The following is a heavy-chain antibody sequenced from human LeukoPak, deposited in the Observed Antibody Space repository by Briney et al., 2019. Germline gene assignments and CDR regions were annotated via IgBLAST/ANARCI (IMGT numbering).Heavy chain of an antibody. D-gene: IGHD3-22*01. J-gene: IGHJ4*02. CDR3: AKAPRYYYDSSGYGYFDY. V-gene: IGHV3-9*01. CDR2: ISWNSGSI. CDR1: GFSFDDYA. Sequence: PGGSLRLSCAASGFSFDDYAMHWVRQAPGKGLEWVSGISWNSGSIGYADSVKGRFTISRDSAKNSLYLQMNSLRAEDTAFYYCAKAPRYYYDSSGYGYFDYWGQGTLVTVSS.